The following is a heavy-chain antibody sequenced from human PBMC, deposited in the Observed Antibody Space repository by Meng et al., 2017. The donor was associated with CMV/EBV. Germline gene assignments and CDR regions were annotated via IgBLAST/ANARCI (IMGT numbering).Heavy chain of an antibody. D-gene: IGHD3-16*01. CDR2: INPNSGGT. V-gene: IGHV1-2*02. CDR3: SSTDVVGEDYYYGMDV. Sequence: ASVKVSCKASGYTFTGYYMHWVRQAPGQGLEWMGWINPNSGGTNYAQKFQGRVTMTRDTSIRTAYMELGRLRSDDTAVDYWSSTDVVGEDYYYGMDVWGQGTTVTVSS. J-gene: IGHJ6*02. CDR1: GYTFTGYY.